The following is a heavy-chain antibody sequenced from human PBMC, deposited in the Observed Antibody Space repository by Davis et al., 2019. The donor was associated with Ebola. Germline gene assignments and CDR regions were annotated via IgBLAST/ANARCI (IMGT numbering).Heavy chain of an antibody. CDR1: AFTFSNYG. J-gene: IGHJ3*02. D-gene: IGHD3-22*01. CDR3: AKDHPSSYYFYDSSGPGIFSSAFDI. V-gene: IGHV3-30*18. Sequence: PGGSLRLSCAASAFTFSNYGMHWVRQAPGKGLEWVAVISNDGSNRYYADSVKGRFTISRDNSKDTLYLRMNSLRAEDTAVYYCAKDHPSSYYFYDSSGPGIFSSAFDIWGQVTMVTVSS. CDR2: ISNDGSNR.